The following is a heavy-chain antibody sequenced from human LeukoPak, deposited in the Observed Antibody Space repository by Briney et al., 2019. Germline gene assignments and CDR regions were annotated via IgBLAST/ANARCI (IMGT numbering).Heavy chain of an antibody. V-gene: IGHV1-8*02. CDR1: GYTFTSYG. J-gene: IGHJ5*02. Sequence: ASVKVSCKASGYTFTSYGISWVRQATGQGLEWMGWMSPKSGNTGYAQKFQGRVTMTRNTSISTAYMELSSLRSEDTAVYYCARGNDFWSGYYRTYGWFDPWGQGTLVTVSS. D-gene: IGHD3-3*01. CDR2: MSPKSGNT. CDR3: ARGNDFWSGYYRTYGWFDP.